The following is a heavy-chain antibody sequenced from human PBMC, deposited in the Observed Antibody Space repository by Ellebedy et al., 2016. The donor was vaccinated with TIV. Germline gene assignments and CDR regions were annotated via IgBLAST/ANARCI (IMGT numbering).Heavy chain of an antibody. V-gene: IGHV3-23*01. D-gene: IGHD1-14*01. CDR2: INPSGGKT. Sequence: GESLKISCAASGFTFSSYTMGWVRQAPGAGLEWVSDINPSGGKTYYADSVKGRFTISRDNSKNTLFLQMNSLRADDTAIYYCAKAGDASWYNYWGQGTLVTVSS. CDR1: GFTFSSYT. J-gene: IGHJ4*02. CDR3: AKAGDASWYNY.